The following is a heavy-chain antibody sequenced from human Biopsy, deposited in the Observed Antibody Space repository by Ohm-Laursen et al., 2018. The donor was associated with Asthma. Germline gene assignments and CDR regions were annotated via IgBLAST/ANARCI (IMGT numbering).Heavy chain of an antibody. Sequence: GSLRLSCTASGFSVTTKYMSWVRQAPGKGLEWVSLIYSGDNTYYADSVKGRFTISRDHSKLYLQMINLRAEDTAVYHCARITRLGYNSPDYGMDVWGQGTTVTVSS. D-gene: IGHD5-24*01. J-gene: IGHJ6*02. CDR1: GFSVTTKY. CDR3: ARITRLGYNSPDYGMDV. CDR2: IYSGDNT. V-gene: IGHV3-53*01.